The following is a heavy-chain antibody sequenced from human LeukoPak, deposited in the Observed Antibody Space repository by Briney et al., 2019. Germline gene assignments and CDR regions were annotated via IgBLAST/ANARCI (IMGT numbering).Heavy chain of an antibody. J-gene: IGHJ6*02. V-gene: IGHV3-74*01. Sequence: GGSLRLSCAVSGFTFSSYWMHWVRQAPGKGLVWVSRINSDGSSTSYADSVKGRFTISRDNSKNTLYLQMNSLRAEDTAVYYCAKAYGGYESHYYYYGMDVWGQGTTVTVSS. CDR3: AKAYGGYESHYYYYGMDV. CDR2: INSDGSST. D-gene: IGHD5-12*01. CDR1: GFTFSSYW.